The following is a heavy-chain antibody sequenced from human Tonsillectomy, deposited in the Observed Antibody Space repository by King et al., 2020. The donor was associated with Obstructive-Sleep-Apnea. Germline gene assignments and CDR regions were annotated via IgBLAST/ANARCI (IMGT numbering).Heavy chain of an antibody. D-gene: IGHD3-16*01. Sequence: QVQLQESGPGLVKPSETLSLTCTVSGYSISSDYYWGWIRQPPGKGLAWIATIYHSGSTYYNPSLKSRVTISVDTSKNQFSLRLRSVTAADTAVYYCARVGPSQTDYWGQGTLVTVSS. V-gene: IGHV4-38-2*02. J-gene: IGHJ4*02. CDR3: ARVGPSQTDY. CDR1: GYSISSDYY. CDR2: IYHSGST.